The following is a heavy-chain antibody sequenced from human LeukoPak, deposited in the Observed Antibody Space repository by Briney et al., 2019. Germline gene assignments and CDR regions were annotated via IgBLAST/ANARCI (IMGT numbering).Heavy chain of an antibody. Sequence: GGSLSLSCAASGFTVSSNYMSWVRQAPGKGLEWVSVIYSDGSTYFADSVRGRFTISRDNSKNTLYLQMNSLRAEDTAVYYCARAVIVGATDYFDYWGQGTLVTVSS. J-gene: IGHJ4*02. D-gene: IGHD1-26*01. V-gene: IGHV3-53*01. CDR2: IYSDGST. CDR1: GFTVSSNY. CDR3: ARAVIVGATDYFDY.